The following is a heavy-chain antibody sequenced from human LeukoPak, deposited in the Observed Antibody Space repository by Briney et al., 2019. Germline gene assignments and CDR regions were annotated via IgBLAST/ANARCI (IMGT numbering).Heavy chain of an antibody. J-gene: IGHJ4*02. CDR1: GYTFTSYG. D-gene: IGHD3-9*01. CDR3: ARKYYDILTGYYTNFDY. Sequence: ASVKVSCKASGYTFTSYGISWVRQAPGQGLEWMGWTSAYNGNTNYAQKLQGRVTMTTDTSTSTAYMELRSLRSDDTAVYYCARKYYDILTGYYTNFDYWGQGTLVTVSS. CDR2: TSAYNGNT. V-gene: IGHV1-18*01.